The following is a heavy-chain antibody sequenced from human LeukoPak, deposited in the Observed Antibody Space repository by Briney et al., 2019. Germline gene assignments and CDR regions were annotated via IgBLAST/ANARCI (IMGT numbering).Heavy chain of an antibody. J-gene: IGHJ4*02. CDR1: GFTFSSYW. CDR3: ARDDFWSGYQPKGGFDC. D-gene: IGHD3-3*01. V-gene: IGHV3-74*01. Sequence: GGSLRLSCAASGFTFSSYWMHWVRQAPGKGLVWVSRINSDGSSTSYADSVKGRFTISRDNAKNTLFLQMNSLRAEDTAVYYCARDDFWSGYQPKGGFDCWGQGTLVTVSS. CDR2: INSDGSST.